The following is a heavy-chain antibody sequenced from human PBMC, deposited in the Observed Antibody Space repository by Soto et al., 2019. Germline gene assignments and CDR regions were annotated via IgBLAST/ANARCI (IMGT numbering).Heavy chain of an antibody. CDR3: TTHRSLVGDTPDY. J-gene: IGHJ4*02. V-gene: IGHV3-15*01. CDR1: GGNIGNVW. CDR2: IKSKTDGGTT. D-gene: IGHD1-26*01. Sequence: GGSKRHSNAASGGNIGNVWGSWIRQKHGKGLEWVGRIKSKTDGGTTDYAAPVKGRFTISRDDSKNTLYLQMNSLKTEDTAVYSCTTHRSLVGDTPDYWGQGTLVTVSS.